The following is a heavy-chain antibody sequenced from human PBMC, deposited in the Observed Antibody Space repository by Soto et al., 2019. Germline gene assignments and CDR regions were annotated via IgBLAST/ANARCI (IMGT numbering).Heavy chain of an antibody. D-gene: IGHD5-12*01. CDR2: IKDGGST. J-gene: IGHJ4*02. V-gene: IGHV4-34*01. Sequence: SETLSLTCAVNGGSLTGYYWIWIRQPPGKGLEWIGEIKDGGSTNYSPSLRGRATISSDTSNNQFSLKLNSVTAADTAVYYCARGQEGIVATHWDQGALVTVSS. CDR1: GGSLTGYY. CDR3: ARGQEGIVATH.